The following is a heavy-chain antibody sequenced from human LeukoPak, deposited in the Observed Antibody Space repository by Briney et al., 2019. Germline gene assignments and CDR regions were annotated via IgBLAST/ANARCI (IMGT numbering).Heavy chain of an antibody. D-gene: IGHD3-10*01. J-gene: IGHJ5*02. Sequence: SETLSLTCVVYGGSFSGYHWSWIRQPPGKGLEWIWELNHSGMTIYIPSLKSRATISVDTSKNRFFLKLTSVTAADTAVYYCARGPLSRAYGSWGQGTLVTVSS. V-gene: IGHV4-34*01. CDR1: GGSFSGYH. CDR2: LNHSGMT. CDR3: ARGPLSRAYGS.